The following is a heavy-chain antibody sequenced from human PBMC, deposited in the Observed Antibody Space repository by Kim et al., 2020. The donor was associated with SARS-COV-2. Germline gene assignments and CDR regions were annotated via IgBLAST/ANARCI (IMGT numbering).Heavy chain of an antibody. J-gene: IGHJ6*02. CDR3: AKDKGDILTGYWYYYGMDV. V-gene: IGHV3-23*03. D-gene: IGHD3-9*01. Sequence: VRFTISRDNSKNTLYLQMNSLRAEDTAVYYCAKDKGDILTGYWYYYGMDVWGQGTTVTVSS.